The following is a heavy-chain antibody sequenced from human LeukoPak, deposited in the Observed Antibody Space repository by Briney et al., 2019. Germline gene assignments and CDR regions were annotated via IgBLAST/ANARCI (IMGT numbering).Heavy chain of an antibody. J-gene: IGHJ1*01. V-gene: IGHV5-51*01. Sequence: GESLKISCKASGYSFATYWIAWVRQMPGKGLEWMGIICPGDSDTRYSPSFQGQVTISADKSISTAYLQWSSLKASDTAMYYCARRTGTTQGDYQHWGQGTLVTVSS. CDR3: ARRTGTTQGDYQH. CDR1: GYSFATYW. D-gene: IGHD1-7*01. CDR2: ICPGDSDT.